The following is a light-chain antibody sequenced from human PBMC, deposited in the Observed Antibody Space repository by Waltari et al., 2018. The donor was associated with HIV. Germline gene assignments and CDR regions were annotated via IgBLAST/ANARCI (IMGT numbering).Light chain of an antibody. J-gene: IGLJ1*01. V-gene: IGLV1-40*01. Sequence: QSVLTQPPSVSGAPGQRVTIPCTGSSSNIGEGFDVHWYQQLPGIAPKLLIYAATNRHSGVPDRFSGSKSGTSASLAITGLQAEDEADYYCQSYDSSLSSYVFASGTRVTVL. CDR1: SSNIGEGFD. CDR2: AAT. CDR3: QSYDSSLSSYV.